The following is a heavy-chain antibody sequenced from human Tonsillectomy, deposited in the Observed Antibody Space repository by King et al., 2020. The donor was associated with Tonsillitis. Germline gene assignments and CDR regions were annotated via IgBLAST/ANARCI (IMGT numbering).Heavy chain of an antibody. Sequence: EVQLVESGGGLVQPGGSLKLSCAASGFTFSNYWMSWVRQAPGKGLEWVANIKLDGSEKYCVDSVKGRFTISRDNAKNSLYLQMNSLRAEDTAVYYCAGEKATIWGYLGAFDIWGQGTMVTVSS. D-gene: IGHD5-24*01. CDR3: AGEKATIWGYLGAFDI. CDR1: GFTFSNYW. J-gene: IGHJ3*02. CDR2: IKLDGSEK. V-gene: IGHV3-7*03.